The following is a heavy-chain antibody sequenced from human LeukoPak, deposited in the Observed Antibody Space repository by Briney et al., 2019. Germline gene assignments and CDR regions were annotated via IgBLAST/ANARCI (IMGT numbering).Heavy chain of an antibody. Sequence: SETLSLTCSVSGASVSSGSYYWSWIRQPPGKGLEWIGYMYYSRSTNYNPSLKSRVTISVDTSKKQFSLELSSVTAADTAVYYCARETKYCSGGSCYSDGLDIWGQGTMVTVSS. CDR1: GASVSSGSYY. J-gene: IGHJ3*02. CDR2: MYYSRST. V-gene: IGHV4-61*01. CDR3: ARETKYCSGGSCYSDGLDI. D-gene: IGHD2-15*01.